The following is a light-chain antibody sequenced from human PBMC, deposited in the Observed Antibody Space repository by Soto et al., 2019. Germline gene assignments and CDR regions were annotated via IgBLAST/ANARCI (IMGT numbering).Light chain of an antibody. CDR1: QSVSNY. V-gene: IGKV3-11*01. CDR3: QQRSNWPRLT. CDR2: DAS. Sequence: IVLTQSPATLSLSPGDRATLSCRASQSVSNYLAWYQQKPGQAPRLLIYDASNRATGVPARFSGSGSGTDFTLTISTLEPEDSAVYYCQQRSNWPRLTFGGGTKVEIK. J-gene: IGKJ4*01.